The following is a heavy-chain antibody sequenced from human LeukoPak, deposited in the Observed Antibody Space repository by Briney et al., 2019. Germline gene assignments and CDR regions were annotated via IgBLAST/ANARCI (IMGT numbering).Heavy chain of an antibody. J-gene: IGHJ4*02. CDR3: ARERSSSWSFDS. D-gene: IGHD6-13*01. V-gene: IGHV3-74*01. CDR2: INSDGSSS. CDR1: GFTFSTYW. Sequence: PGGSLRLSCAASGFTFSTYWMHWVRQAPGKGLLGVSRINSDGSSSSYADSVKGRFTISRDNAKNTLYLQMNSLRVEDTAVYYCARERSSSWSFDSWGQGTLVSVSS.